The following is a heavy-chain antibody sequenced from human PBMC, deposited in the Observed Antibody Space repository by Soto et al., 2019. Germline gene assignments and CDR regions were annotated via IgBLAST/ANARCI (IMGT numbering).Heavy chain of an antibody. J-gene: IGHJ4*02. CDR1: GFTFSSYG. D-gene: IGHD3-22*01. CDR2: IWYDGSNK. V-gene: IGHV3-33*01. CDR3: ARGETYYYDSSGYSDY. Sequence: RLSCAASGFTFSSYGMHWVRQAPGKGLEWVAVIWYDGSNKYYADSVKGRFTISRDNSKNTLYLQMNSLRAEDTAVYYCARGETYYYDSSGYSDYWGQGTLVTVSS.